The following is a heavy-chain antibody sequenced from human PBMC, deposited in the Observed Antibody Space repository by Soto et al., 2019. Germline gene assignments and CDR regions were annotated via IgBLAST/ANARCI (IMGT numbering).Heavy chain of an antibody. CDR1: GGPFSGYY. Sequence: SETLSLTCAVYGGPFSGYYWAWIRQPPGTGLEWIGEINHSGSTNYNPSLKSRVTISVDTSKNQFSLKLTSVTAADTAVYYCARDKITGLFDYWGQGTLVTVSS. J-gene: IGHJ4*02. V-gene: IGHV4-34*01. CDR2: INHSGST. CDR3: ARDKITGLFDY. D-gene: IGHD2-8*02.